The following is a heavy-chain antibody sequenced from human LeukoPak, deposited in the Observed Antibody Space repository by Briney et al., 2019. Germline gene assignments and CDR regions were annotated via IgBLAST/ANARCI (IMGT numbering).Heavy chain of an antibody. CDR3: ARWYSSSSGLDWFDP. J-gene: IGHJ5*02. CDR1: GYTFTGYY. D-gene: IGHD6-6*01. Sequence: ASVKVSCKASGYTFTGYYMHWVRQAPGQGLEWMGWINPNSGGTNYAQKFQGRVTMTRDTSISTAYMELSGLRSDDTAVYYCARWYSSSSGLDWFDPWGQGTLVTVSS. V-gene: IGHV1-2*02. CDR2: INPNSGGT.